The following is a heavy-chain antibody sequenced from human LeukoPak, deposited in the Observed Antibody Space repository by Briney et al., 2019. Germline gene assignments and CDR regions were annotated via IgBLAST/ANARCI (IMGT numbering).Heavy chain of an antibody. V-gene: IGHV1-8*01. D-gene: IGHD6-19*01. J-gene: IGHJ5*02. Sequence: ASVKVSCKASGYTFTSYDINWVRQATGQGLEWMGWMNPNSGNTGYAQKFQGRVTMTRNTSISTAYMELSSLRSEDTAVYYCARGAGGAVADPPNNWFNPWGRGTLVTVSS. CDR1: GYTFTSYD. CDR3: ARGAGGAVADPPNNWFNP. CDR2: MNPNSGNT.